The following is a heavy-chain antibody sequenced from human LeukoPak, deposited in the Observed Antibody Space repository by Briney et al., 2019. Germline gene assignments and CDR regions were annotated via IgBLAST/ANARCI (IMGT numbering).Heavy chain of an antibody. CDR1: GDSISSSSYF. CDR2: ASYSGST. Sequence: SETLSLTCAVSGDSISSSSYFWAWIRQPPGRGLEWIESASYSGSTYYDPSLKSRVTISVDTSKNQFSLKLSSVTAADTAVYYCARDYKYAFDNWGQGTLVTVSS. V-gene: IGHV4-39*02. D-gene: IGHD5-24*01. CDR3: ARDYKYAFDN. J-gene: IGHJ4*02.